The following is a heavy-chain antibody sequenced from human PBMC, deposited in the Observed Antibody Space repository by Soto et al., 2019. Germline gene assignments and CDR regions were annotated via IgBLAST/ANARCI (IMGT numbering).Heavy chain of an antibody. J-gene: IGHJ6*02. CDR1: GGTFSSYA. CDR3: ARSTRGDYYYGMDV. Sequence: GASVKVSCKASGGTFSSYAINWVRQAPGQGLEWMGGIIPMFGTANYAQKFQGRVTITADESTSTAYMELSSLRSEDTAVYYCARSTRGDYYYGMDVWGRGTTVTVSS. CDR2: IIPMFGTA. V-gene: IGHV1-69*13.